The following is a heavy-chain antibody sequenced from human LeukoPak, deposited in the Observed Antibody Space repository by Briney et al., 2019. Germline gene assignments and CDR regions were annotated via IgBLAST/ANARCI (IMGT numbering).Heavy chain of an antibody. CDR2: INHSGST. V-gene: IGHV4-34*01. D-gene: IGHD3-22*01. J-gene: IGHJ4*02. CDR1: GGSFSGYY. CDR3: ARGTTYYYDSSGYYHFDY. Sequence: SETLSLTCAVYGGSFSGYYWNWIRQPPGKGLEWIGEINHSGSTNYNPSLKSRVTISVDTSKNQFSLKLSSVTAADTAVYYCARGTTYYYDSSGYYHFDYWGQGTLVTVSS.